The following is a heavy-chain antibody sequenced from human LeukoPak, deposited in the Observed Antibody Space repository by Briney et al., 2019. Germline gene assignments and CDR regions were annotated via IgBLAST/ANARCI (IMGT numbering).Heavy chain of an antibody. CDR3: ASTRITMVRGVISAHRFYYGMDV. Sequence: PSQTLSLTCTVSGGSISSGGYYWSWIRQHPGKGLEWIGYIYYSGSTYYNPSLKSRVTISVDTSKNQFSLKLSSVTAADTAVYYCASTRITMVRGVISAHRFYYGMDVWGQGTTVTVSS. CDR2: IYYSGST. CDR1: GGSISSGGYY. D-gene: IGHD3-10*01. V-gene: IGHV4-31*03. J-gene: IGHJ6*02.